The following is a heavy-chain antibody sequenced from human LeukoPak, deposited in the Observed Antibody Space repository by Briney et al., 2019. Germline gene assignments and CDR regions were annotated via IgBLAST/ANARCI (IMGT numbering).Heavy chain of an antibody. Sequence: SETLSLTCTVSGGSISSYYWSWIRQPPGKGLEWIGYIYYSGSTNYNPSLKSRVTISVDTSKNQFSLKLSSVTAADTAVYYCARGPIIDIVIVPAADDYYYMDVWGKGTTVTVSS. CDR3: ARGPIIDIVIVPAADDYYYMDV. D-gene: IGHD2-2*01. CDR1: GGSISSYY. J-gene: IGHJ6*03. V-gene: IGHV4-59*01. CDR2: IYYSGST.